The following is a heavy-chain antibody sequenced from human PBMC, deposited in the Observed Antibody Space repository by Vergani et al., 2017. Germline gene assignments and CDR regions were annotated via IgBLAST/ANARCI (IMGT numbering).Heavy chain of an antibody. Sequence: QVQLQQWGAGLLKPSETLSLTCAVYGGSFSGYYWSWIRQPPGKGLEWIGEINHSGSTNYNPSLKSRVTISVDTSKNQFSLKLSSVTAADTAVYYCARDAVVVVAATLNYYYGMDVWGQGTTVTVSS. CDR3: ARDAVVVVAATLNYYYGMDV. CDR2: INHSGST. J-gene: IGHJ6*02. CDR1: GGSFSGYY. V-gene: IGHV4-34*01. D-gene: IGHD2-15*01.